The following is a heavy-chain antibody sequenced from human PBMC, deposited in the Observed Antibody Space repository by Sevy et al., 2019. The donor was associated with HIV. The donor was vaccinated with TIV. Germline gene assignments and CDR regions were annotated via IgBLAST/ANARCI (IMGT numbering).Heavy chain of an antibody. D-gene: IGHD6-13*01. V-gene: IGHV4-39*02. CDR3: ARRAYGSSHYFDY. Sequence: SETLSLTCSVSGDSITSSSYYWGWIRQPPGKGLEWIGIIYYRGNTYYNPSLKSRVTIFVDTSKNHFSLKLTSVTAADTAFYYCARRAYGSSHYFDYWGQGTPVTVSS. CDR1: GDSITSSSYY. J-gene: IGHJ4*02. CDR2: IYYRGNT.